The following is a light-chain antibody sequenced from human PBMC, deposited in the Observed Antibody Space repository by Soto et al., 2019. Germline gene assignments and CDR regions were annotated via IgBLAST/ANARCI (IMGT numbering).Light chain of an antibody. CDR2: DVS. CDR3: SSYTSSSTYV. V-gene: IGLV2-14*01. CDR1: SSDVGGYNY. J-gene: IGLJ1*01. Sequence: QPASVSGSPGQSITISCTGTSSDVGGYNYVSWYQQHPGKAPKLMIYDVSNRPSGVSNRFSGSKSGNTASLTISGLQAEDEADDYCSSYTSSSTYVFGTGTKVTVL.